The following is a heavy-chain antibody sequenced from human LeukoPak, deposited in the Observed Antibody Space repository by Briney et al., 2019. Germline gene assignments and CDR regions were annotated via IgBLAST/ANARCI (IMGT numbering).Heavy chain of an antibody. V-gene: IGHV1-2*02. CDR1: AYTFTGYY. D-gene: IGHD2-8*01. CDR3: ARRSRNGLDAFDI. CDR2: IDPNTGDI. Sequence: ASVKVSCKASAYTFTGYYLHWVRQAPGQGPEWMGWIDPNTGDISTAQRFQGRVIMTSDRSISTAYMALSRLTSDDTALYYCARRSRNGLDAFDIWGQGTMVTVSS. J-gene: IGHJ3*02.